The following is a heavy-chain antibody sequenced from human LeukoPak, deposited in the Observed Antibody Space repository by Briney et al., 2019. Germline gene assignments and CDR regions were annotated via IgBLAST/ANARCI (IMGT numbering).Heavy chain of an antibody. Sequence: GSLRLSCAASGFNFRSYSMNWVRQAPGKGLEWVSYISSSSSTIYYADSVKGRFTISRDNAKNSLYLQMNSLRAEDTAVYYCARAATTYYYDTSGYYWGQGTLVTVSS. V-gene: IGHV3-48*04. J-gene: IGHJ4*02. CDR1: GFNFRSYS. CDR2: ISSSSSTI. D-gene: IGHD3-22*01. CDR3: ARAATTYYYDTSGYY.